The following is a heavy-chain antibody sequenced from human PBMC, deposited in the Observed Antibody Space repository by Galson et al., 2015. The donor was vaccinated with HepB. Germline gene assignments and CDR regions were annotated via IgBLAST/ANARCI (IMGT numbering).Heavy chain of an antibody. V-gene: IGHV1-8*01. CDR1: GYTFTSYD. J-gene: IGHJ6*03. CDR2: MNPNSGNT. D-gene: IGHD3-3*01. CDR3: ARVPKAYDFWSGYYSYYYYYMDV. Sequence: VKVSYKASGYTFTSYDINWVRQATGQGLEWMGWMNPNSGNTGYAQKFQGRVTMTRNTSISTAYMELSSLRSEDTAVYYCARVPKAYDFWSGYYSYYYYYMDVWGKGTTVTVSS.